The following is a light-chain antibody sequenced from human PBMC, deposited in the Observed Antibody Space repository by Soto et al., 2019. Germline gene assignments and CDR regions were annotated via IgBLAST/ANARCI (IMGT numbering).Light chain of an antibody. V-gene: IGLV2-23*01. J-gene: IGLJ1*01. CDR1: SSDVGSYNS. Sequence: QSALTQPASVSGSPGQSIAISCTGTSSDVGSYNSVSWYQQHPGKAPKLMIYEGSKRPSGVSDRFSGSKSGNTASLTISGLQAEDEADYYCCSYAGNPYVFATGPKATVL. CDR2: EGS. CDR3: CSYAGNPYV.